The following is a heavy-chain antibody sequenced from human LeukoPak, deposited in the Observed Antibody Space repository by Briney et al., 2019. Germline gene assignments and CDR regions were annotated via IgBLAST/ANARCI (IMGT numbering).Heavy chain of an antibody. Sequence: GGSLRLSCAASGFSFDDYGMSWVRQLPGKRLEWVSGINWSGDDTGYADSVKGRFTISRDNAKNSLYLEMSSLRAEDTALYYCAREWEGCSTTDCPFDYWGQGTLVTVSS. V-gene: IGHV3-20*04. J-gene: IGHJ4*02. D-gene: IGHD2-2*01. CDR2: INWSGDDT. CDR1: GFSFDDYG. CDR3: AREWEGCSTTDCPFDY.